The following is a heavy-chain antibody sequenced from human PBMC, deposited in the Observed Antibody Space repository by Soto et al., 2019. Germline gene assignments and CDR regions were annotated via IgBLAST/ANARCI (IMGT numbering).Heavy chain of an antibody. J-gene: IGHJ4*02. Sequence: SETLSLTCTVSGGSISSSSYYWGWIRQPPGKGLEWIGSIYYSGSTYYNPSLKSRVTISVDTSKNQFSLKLSSVTAADTAVYYCSAIATHRSGYYNWGQGTLVTVSS. CDR3: SAIATHRSGYYN. V-gene: IGHV4-39*01. CDR2: IYYSGST. CDR1: GGSISSSSYY. D-gene: IGHD3-3*01.